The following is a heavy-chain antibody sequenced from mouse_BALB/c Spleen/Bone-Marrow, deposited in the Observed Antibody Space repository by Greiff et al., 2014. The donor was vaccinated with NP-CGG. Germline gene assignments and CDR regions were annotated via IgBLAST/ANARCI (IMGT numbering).Heavy chain of an antibody. CDR3: ARDYYGSSSFAY. D-gene: IGHD1-1*01. Sequence: VQLQESGPELVKPGASVRISCKASGYTFTIYYIHWVKQRPGQGLEWIGWIYPGNVNTKYNEKFKGKATLTADKSSSTAYMQLSSLTSEDSAVYFCARDYYGSSSFAYWGQGTLVTVSA. CDR1: GYTFTIYY. CDR2: IYPGNVNT. J-gene: IGHJ3*01. V-gene: IGHV1S56*01.